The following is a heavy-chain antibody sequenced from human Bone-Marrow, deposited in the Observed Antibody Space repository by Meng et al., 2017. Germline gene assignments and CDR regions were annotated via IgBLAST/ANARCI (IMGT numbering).Heavy chain of an antibody. V-gene: IGHV1-2*02. J-gene: IGHJ5*02. CDR2: INPNSGGT. D-gene: IGHD3-22*01. CDR3: ARESYTVIVVVIENWFDP. CDR1: GYTFTGHY. Sequence: ASAKVFCKASGYTFTGHYMHWVRQAPGQGLEWMGWINPNSGGTNYAQKFQGRVTMTRDTSISTAYMELSRLRSDDTAVYYYARESYTVIVVVIENWFDPWGQRTLVTVSS.